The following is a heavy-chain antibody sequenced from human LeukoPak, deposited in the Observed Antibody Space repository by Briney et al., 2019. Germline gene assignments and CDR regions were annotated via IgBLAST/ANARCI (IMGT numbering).Heavy chain of an antibody. J-gene: IGHJ4*02. CDR2: INHSGST. Sequence: SETLSLTCAVYGGSFSGYYWSWIRQPPGKGLEWIGEINHSGSTNYNPPLKSRVTISVDTSKNQFSLKLSSVTAADTAVYYCRLDSIDYYSFDYWGRGILVTVSS. V-gene: IGHV4-34*01. D-gene: IGHD3-22*01. CDR3: RLDSIDYYSFDY. CDR1: GGSFSGYY.